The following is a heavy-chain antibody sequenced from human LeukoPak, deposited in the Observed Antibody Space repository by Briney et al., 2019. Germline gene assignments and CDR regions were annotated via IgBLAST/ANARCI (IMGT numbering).Heavy chain of an antibody. J-gene: IGHJ6*04. D-gene: IGHD3-9*01. Sequence: ASVKVSCKASGYTFTSYGISWVRQAPGQGLEWMGWISAYNGNTNYAQKLQGRVTMTTDTSTSTAYMELRSLRSDDTAVYYCARNQSLTQYFDWLFQVSNYYYGRDVWGKGTTVTV. CDR1: GYTFTSYG. CDR2: ISAYNGNT. V-gene: IGHV1-18*01. CDR3: ARNQSLTQYFDWLFQVSNYYYGRDV.